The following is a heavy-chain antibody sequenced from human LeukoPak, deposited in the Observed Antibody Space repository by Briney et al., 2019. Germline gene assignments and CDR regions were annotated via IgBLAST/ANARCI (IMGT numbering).Heavy chain of an antibody. Sequence: GGSLKLSCAASGFTFSSYWMHWVRQTPGKGLGWVSRLNSDGSSTSYADSVKGRFTISRDNAKNTLYLQMNSLRAEDTAVYYCSRRWLQHACDIWGQGTMVTVSS. J-gene: IGHJ3*02. CDR2: LNSDGSST. V-gene: IGHV3-74*01. D-gene: IGHD5-24*01. CDR3: SRRWLQHACDI. CDR1: GFTFSSYW.